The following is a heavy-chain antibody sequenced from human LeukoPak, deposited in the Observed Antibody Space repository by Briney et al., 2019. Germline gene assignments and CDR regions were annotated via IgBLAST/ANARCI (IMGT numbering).Heavy chain of an antibody. D-gene: IGHD2-2*01. CDR3: ARRNIPAALSFDY. Sequence: SETLSLTCTVSGGSISGYYWSWVRQPPGKGLEWIGYIYYSGSTYYNPSLKSRVTISVDTSKNQFSLKLSSVTAADTAVYYCARRNIPAALSFDYWGQGTLVTVSS. J-gene: IGHJ4*02. CDR1: GGSISGYY. CDR2: IYYSGST. V-gene: IGHV4-30-4*08.